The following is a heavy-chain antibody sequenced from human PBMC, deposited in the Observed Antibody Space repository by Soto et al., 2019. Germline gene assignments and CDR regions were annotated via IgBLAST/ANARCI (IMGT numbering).Heavy chain of an antibody. CDR1: GGSIRGGDYY. CDR2: MYYSGST. J-gene: IGHJ6*02. D-gene: IGHD2-15*01. V-gene: IGHV4-30-4*01. Sequence: SETLSLTCIVSGGSIRGGDYYWSWIRQPPGKGLEWIGYMYYSGSTYYNPSLKSRVTISLDTSKNQFSLKLSSVTAADTAVYYCAREGGGHVKNYYYGLDVSGPGTPVTVSS. CDR3: AREGGGHVKNYYYGLDV.